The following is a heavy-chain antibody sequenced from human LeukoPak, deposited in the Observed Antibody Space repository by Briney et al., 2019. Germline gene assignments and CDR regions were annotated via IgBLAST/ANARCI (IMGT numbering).Heavy chain of an antibody. V-gene: IGHV4-59*01. CDR2: IYYSGTT. CDR1: GGSISSYY. J-gene: IGHJ4*02. CDR3: SGGPPLDY. D-gene: IGHD3-16*01. Sequence: TPSETLSLTCTVSGGSISSYYWSWIRQPPGKGLEWIGYIYYSGTTNYNPSLKSRVTISVDTSKNQFSLKLNSVTAADTAVYYCSGGPPLDYWDQGTLVTVSS.